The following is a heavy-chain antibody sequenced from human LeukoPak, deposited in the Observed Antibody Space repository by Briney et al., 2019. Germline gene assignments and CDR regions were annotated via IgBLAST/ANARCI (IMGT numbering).Heavy chain of an antibody. D-gene: IGHD3-16*01. Sequence: SETLSLTCTVSGGSISNYYWSWIRQPAGKGLEWIGLIYARGNTNYNPSLKSRVTISVDTSKNQFSLNVSSVTAADTAVYYCARLGLGSHYYYYMDVWGTGTTVTISS. V-gene: IGHV4-4*07. CDR2: IYARGNT. CDR3: ARLGLGSHYYYYMDV. CDR1: GGSISNYY. J-gene: IGHJ6*03.